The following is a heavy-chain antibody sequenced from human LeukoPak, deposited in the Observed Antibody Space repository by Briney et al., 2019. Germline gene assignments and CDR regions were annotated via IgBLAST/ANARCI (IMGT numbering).Heavy chain of an antibody. V-gene: IGHV5-10-1*01. J-gene: IGHJ6*02. D-gene: IGHD6-19*01. CDR3: ASPGYSSGWSHYYYYGMDV. CDR1: GYSFTSYW. CDR2: IDPSDSYT. Sequence: GESLNISCKGSGYSFTSYWISWVRQMPGKGLEWMGRIDPSDSYTNYSPSFQGHVTISADKSISTAYLQWSSLKASDTAMYYCASPGYSSGWSHYYYYGMDVWGQGTTVTVSS.